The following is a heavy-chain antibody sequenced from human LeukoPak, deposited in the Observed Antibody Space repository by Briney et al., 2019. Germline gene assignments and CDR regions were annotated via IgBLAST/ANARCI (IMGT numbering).Heavy chain of an antibody. D-gene: IGHD3-22*01. V-gene: IGHV4-59*11. CDR1: GGSISSHY. Sequence: SETRSLTCTVSGGSISSHYWSWIRQPPGKGLEWIGYIYYSGRPNYNPSLKSRVPISVDPSQNQFSLRLRSVAAAEPAVYYCAGDNYDSSGWVDFDIWGQGTMVTVSS. CDR2: IYYSGRP. J-gene: IGHJ3*02. CDR3: AGDNYDSSGWVDFDI.